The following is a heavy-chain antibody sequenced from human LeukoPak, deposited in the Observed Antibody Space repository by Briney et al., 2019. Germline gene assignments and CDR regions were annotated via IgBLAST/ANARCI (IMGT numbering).Heavy chain of an antibody. V-gene: IGHV3-21*04. CDR1: GFIFSNYG. D-gene: IGHD5-24*01. J-gene: IGHJ6*02. Sequence: GGSLRLSCAASGFIFSNYGMIWVRQAPGKGPEWVSSISSISTYTHYADSVKGRFTISRDNAKNSLYLQMNSLRAEDTAVYYCARDRQEMATTNDYYYGMDVWGQGTTVTVSS. CDR2: ISSISTYT. CDR3: ARDRQEMATTNDYYYGMDV.